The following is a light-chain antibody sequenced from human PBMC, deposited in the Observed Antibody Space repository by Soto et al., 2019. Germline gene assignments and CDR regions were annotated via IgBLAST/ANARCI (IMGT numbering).Light chain of an antibody. V-gene: IGKV1-5*03. Sequence: DIQMTQSHSTLSASVGDRVTITCRASQSVITWLAWYQQKPGKAPKLLIYKASNLESGLPSRFTGSGSGTEFTLTISSLQSDDFATYYCQQYSTYPITFGQGTLLEI. J-gene: IGKJ5*01. CDR1: QSVITW. CDR3: QQYSTYPIT. CDR2: KAS.